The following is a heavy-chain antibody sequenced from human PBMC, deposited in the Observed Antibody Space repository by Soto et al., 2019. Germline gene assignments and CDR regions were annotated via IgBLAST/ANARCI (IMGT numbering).Heavy chain of an antibody. CDR3: ARGVGSGSYYNQYNWFAP. J-gene: IGHJ5*02. CDR2: INGYNGNT. CDR1: GYTFTNYG. Sequence: QVQLVQSGGEVKKPGASVKVSCKASGYTFTNYGISWVRQAPGHGLDWMGRINGYNGNTKYAQKVQGRVTMTTDTSTGTAYMGRRSLRSDDTAVYYCARGVGSGSYYNQYNWFAPWGQGTLVTVSS. V-gene: IGHV1-18*01. D-gene: IGHD3-10*01.